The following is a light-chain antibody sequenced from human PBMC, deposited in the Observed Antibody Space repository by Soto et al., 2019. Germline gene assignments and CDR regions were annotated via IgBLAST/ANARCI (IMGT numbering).Light chain of an antibody. CDR2: DAS. Sequence: TQYPSSLYASVGDRVAITSRASQSISSWLAWYQQKTGKAPKLLIYDASSLESGVPSRFSGSGSGTEFTLTISSLQPDDFATYSCQQYNSYPETFGQWTKVDIK. CDR3: QQYNSYPET. V-gene: IGKV1-5*01. J-gene: IGKJ1*01. CDR1: QSISSW.